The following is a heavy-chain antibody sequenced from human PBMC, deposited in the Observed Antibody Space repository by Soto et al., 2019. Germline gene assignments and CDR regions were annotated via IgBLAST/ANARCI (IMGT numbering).Heavy chain of an antibody. CDR3: ATAETSYYMDV. CDR2: ISSSSSTI. V-gene: IGHV3-48*01. D-gene: IGHD3-10*01. CDR1: GFTFSSYS. Sequence: GGSLRLSCAASGFTFSSYSMNWVRQAPGKGLEWVSYISSSSSTIYYADSVKGRFTISRDNAKNSLYLQMNSLRAEDTAVYYCATAETSYYMDVWGKGTTVTVSS. J-gene: IGHJ6*03.